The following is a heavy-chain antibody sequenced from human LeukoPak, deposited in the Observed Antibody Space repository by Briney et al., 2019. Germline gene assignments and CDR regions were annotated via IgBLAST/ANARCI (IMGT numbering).Heavy chain of an antibody. CDR2: ISSSSSYI. V-gene: IGHV3-21*01. CDR1: GFTFSSYS. Sequence: GGSLRLSCAASGFTFSSYSMNWVRQAPGKGLEWISSISSSSSYIYYADSVKGRFTISRDNAKNSLYLQMNSLRAEDTAVYYCARAWYSWGYYFDYWGQGTLVTVSS. J-gene: IGHJ4*02. CDR3: ARAWYSWGYYFDY. D-gene: IGHD1-26*01.